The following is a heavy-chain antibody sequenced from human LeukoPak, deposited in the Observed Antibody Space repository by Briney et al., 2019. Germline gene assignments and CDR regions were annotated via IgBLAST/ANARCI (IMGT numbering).Heavy chain of an antibody. D-gene: IGHD5-18*01. CDR1: GFTFNSYG. Sequence: GGSLRLSCAASGFTFNSYGMHWVRQAPGKGLEWVAVISYDGPNKYYADSVKGRFTISRDDSKSTLYLQMNSLRPEDTAVYYCAKEKLPSGYSFPTDYWGQGTLVTVSS. J-gene: IGHJ4*02. CDR3: AKEKLPSGYSFPTDY. V-gene: IGHV3-30*18. CDR2: ISYDGPNK.